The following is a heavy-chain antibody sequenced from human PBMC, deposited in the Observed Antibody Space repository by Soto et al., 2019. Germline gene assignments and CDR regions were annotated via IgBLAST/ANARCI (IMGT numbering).Heavy chain of an antibody. V-gene: IGHV3-21*01. CDR2: ISSSSSYI. CDR3: AREGGGYGNYHGMDV. CDR1: GFTFSSYS. Sequence: EVQLVESGGGLVKPGGSLRLSCAASGFTFSSYSMNWVRQAPGKGLEWVSSISSSSSYIYYADSVKGRFTISRDNAKNSLYLQMNSLRAEDTAVYYCAREGGGYGNYHGMDVWGQGTTVTVSS. J-gene: IGHJ6*02. D-gene: IGHD5-12*01.